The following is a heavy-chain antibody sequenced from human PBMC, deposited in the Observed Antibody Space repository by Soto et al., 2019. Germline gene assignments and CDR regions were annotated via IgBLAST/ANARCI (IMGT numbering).Heavy chain of an antibody. J-gene: IGHJ6*02. CDR2: IIPIFGTA. CDR1: GGTFSSYA. D-gene: IGHD4-17*01. CDR3: ARDNMTTDSWYYYGMDV. Sequence: VKVSCKASGGTFSSYAISWVRQAPGQGLEWMGGIIPIFGTANYAQKFQGRVTITADESTSTAYMELSSLRSEDTAVYYCARDNMTTDSWYYYGMDVWGQGTTVTVSS. V-gene: IGHV1-69*13.